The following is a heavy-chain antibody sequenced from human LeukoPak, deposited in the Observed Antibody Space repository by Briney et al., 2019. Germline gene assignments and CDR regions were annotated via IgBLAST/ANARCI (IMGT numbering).Heavy chain of an antibody. D-gene: IGHD2-2*01. CDR1: GFTFSNAW. Sequence: GGSLRLSCAASGFTFSNAWMRGLRQAPEKALEWVGRIKSKTDGGTTDYAAPVKGRFTISRDDSKNTLYLQMNSLKTEDTAVYYCTTCRSTSCYYYWGQGTLVTVSS. CDR3: TTCRSTSCYYY. CDR2: IKSKTDGGTT. J-gene: IGHJ4*02. V-gene: IGHV3-15*01.